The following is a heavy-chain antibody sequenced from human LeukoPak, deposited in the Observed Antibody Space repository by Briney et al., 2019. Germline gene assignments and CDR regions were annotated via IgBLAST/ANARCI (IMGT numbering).Heavy chain of an antibody. V-gene: IGHV4-30-4*01. CDR2: IYYSGST. Sequence: SQTLSLTCTVSGGSISSGDYYWSWIRQPPGKGLEWIGYIYYSGSTYYNPSLKSRVTISVDTSKNQFSLKLSSVTAADTAVYYSARANLGYCSSTSCRHSGFLWATYFDYWGQGTLVTVSS. D-gene: IGHD2-2*01. J-gene: IGHJ4*02. CDR3: ARANLGYCSSTSCRHSGFLWATYFDY. CDR1: GGSISSGDYY.